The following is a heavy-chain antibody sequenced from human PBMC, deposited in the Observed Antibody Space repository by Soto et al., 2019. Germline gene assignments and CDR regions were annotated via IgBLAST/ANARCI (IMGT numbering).Heavy chain of an antibody. CDR1: GYSFTSYW. D-gene: IGHD2-2*01. V-gene: IGHV5-51*01. CDR3: ARWVGIDIVVVPAAIDY. Sequence: PGESLKISCKGSGYSFTSYWIGWVRQMPGKGLEWMGIIYPGDSDTRYSPSFQGQVTISADKSISTAYLQWSSLKASDTAMYYCARWVGIDIVVVPAAIDYWGQGTLVTVSS. CDR2: IYPGDSDT. J-gene: IGHJ4*02.